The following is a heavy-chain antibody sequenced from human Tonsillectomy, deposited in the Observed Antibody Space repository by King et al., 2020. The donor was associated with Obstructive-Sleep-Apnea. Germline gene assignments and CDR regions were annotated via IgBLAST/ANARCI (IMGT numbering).Heavy chain of an antibody. D-gene: IGHD1-1*01. V-gene: IGHV1-2*02. CDR3: AAGWSPDF. CDR1: GYTFTHYY. Sequence: AQLVQSGAEVKKPGASVKVSCKASGYTFTHYYLHWVRQAPGQRPEWMGWINPNNGGTNYAQKLQGRVTMTRDTSISSAYMELNSLRSDDTAVYYCAAGWSPDFWGQGTLVTVSS. J-gene: IGHJ4*02. CDR2: INPNNGGT.